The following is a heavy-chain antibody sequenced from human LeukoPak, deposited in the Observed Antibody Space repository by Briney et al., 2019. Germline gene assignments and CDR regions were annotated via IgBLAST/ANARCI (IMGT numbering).Heavy chain of an antibody. D-gene: IGHD2-2*01. CDR3: SRIRCSSASCDWSGYYGMDV. CDR1: GFTFSDHY. Sequence: GGSLRLSCAASGFTFSDHYMDWVRQAPGKGLEWVGRIRNKVNSYTTEYAASVKGRFTISRDDSNNSLNLEMNSLTAEDTAVYYCSRIRCSSASCDWSGYYGMDVWGQGTTVTISS. V-gene: IGHV3-72*01. CDR2: IRNKVNSYTT. J-gene: IGHJ6*02.